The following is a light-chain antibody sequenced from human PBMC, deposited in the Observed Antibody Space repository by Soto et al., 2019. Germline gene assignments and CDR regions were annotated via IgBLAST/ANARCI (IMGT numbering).Light chain of an antibody. CDR2: GAS. V-gene: IGKV3-20*01. J-gene: IGKJ3*01. CDR1: PSVSSDY. CDR3: QHYDNTPPSVT. Sequence: EIVLTQSPDTLSLSPGERATLSCRASPSVSSDYLVWYQQTPGQAPRLLIYGASRRATGIPDRFSGSGSGTDFILTISRLEPEDFAVYYCQHYDNTPPSVTFGPGTKVDIK.